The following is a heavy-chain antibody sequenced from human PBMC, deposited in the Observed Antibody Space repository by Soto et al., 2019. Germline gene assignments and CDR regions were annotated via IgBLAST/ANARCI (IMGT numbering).Heavy chain of an antibody. CDR2: INAGNGNT. CDR1: GYTFTSYA. J-gene: IGHJ4*02. Sequence: QVQLVQSGAEVKKPGASVKVSCKASGYTFTSYAMPWVRQAPGQRLEWMGWINAGNGNTKYSQQFQGRVTITRDTAASTAYMELSSMRSEDTAVYYCSKDGDVRCLDYWGQGTLVTVSS. D-gene: IGHD4-17*01. V-gene: IGHV1-3*01. CDR3: SKDGDVRCLDY.